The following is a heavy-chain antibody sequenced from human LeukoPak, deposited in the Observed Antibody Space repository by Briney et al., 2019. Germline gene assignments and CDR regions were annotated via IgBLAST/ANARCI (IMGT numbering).Heavy chain of an antibody. J-gene: IGHJ4*02. CDR2: ISYDGSNK. D-gene: IGHD5-18*01. CDR3: AQNGGYSYGYYPNDY. CDR1: GFTFSTYG. V-gene: IGHV3-30*18. Sequence: GGSLRLSCAASGFTFSTYGMHWVRQAPGKGLEWVAVISYDGSNKYYADSVKGRFTISRDNSKSTLYLQMNGLRAEDTAVYYCAQNGGYSYGYYPNDYWGQGTLVTVSS.